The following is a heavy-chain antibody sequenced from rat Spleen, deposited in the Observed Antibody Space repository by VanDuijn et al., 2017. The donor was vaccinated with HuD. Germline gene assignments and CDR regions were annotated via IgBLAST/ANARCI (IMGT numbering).Heavy chain of an antibody. Sequence: EVQLVESGGGLVQPGRSLNVSCVASGFTYSDYDMAWVRQAPTKGLEWVASISTSGGRTYYRDSVRGRFTISRDNAKSTLYLQMISLRSEDTATYYCTREETLYWYFDFWGPGTMVTVSS. D-gene: IGHD3-4*01. CDR2: ISTSGGRT. CDR1: GFTYSDYD. J-gene: IGHJ1*01. V-gene: IGHV5-27*01. CDR3: TREETLYWYFDF.